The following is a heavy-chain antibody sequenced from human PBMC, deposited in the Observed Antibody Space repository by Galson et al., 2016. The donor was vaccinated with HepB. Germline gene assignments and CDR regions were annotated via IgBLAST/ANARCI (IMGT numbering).Heavy chain of an antibody. Sequence: SVKVSCKASGYSLTDYAVAWVRQAPGQGLEWMGLITNEKPKYAQKVQGRVTMTTDASTGTAYLELRSLTSDDTALYYCARETHVGYYERSGLVGGLNFDVWGQGTMVAVSS. CDR2: ITNEKP. D-gene: IGHD3-22*01. V-gene: IGHV1-18*01. J-gene: IGHJ3*01. CDR1: GYSLTDYA. CDR3: ARETHVGYYERSGLVGGLNFDV.